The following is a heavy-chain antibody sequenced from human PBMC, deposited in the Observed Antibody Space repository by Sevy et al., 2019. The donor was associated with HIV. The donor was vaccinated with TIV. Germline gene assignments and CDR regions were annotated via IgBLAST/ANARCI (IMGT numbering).Heavy chain of an antibody. CDR1: GYTFTNYE. Sequence: ASVKVSCKASGYTFTNYEINWVRQATGQGLEWMGRMNPNSGETGYAPQFHGRVTMTSNTSLKIAYMELSSLTSDDTAVYYCARDEQRPYYYGSGNMGHWGQGTLVTVS. V-gene: IGHV1-8*01. CDR3: ARDEQRPYYYGSGNMGH. J-gene: IGHJ4*02. CDR2: MNPNSGET. D-gene: IGHD3-10*01.